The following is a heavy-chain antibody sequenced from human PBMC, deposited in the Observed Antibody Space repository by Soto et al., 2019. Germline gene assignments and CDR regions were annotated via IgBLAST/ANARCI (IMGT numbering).Heavy chain of an antibody. Sequence: ASVKVSCKASGYTFTAYYIHWVRQAPGQGLQWMGWINPHSGVTNYAQNFQGWVIMTRDTSISTAHLELSRLKSDDTAVYYCARVNDYTQRGDYFDSWGQGTLVTVSS. D-gene: IGHD4-4*01. V-gene: IGHV1-2*04. CDR2: INPHSGVT. J-gene: IGHJ4*02. CDR3: ARVNDYTQRGDYFDS. CDR1: GYTFTAYY.